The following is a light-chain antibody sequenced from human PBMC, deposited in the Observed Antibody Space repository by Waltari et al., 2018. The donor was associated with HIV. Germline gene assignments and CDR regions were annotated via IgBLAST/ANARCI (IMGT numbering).Light chain of an antibody. J-gene: IGKJ4*01. CDR2: DAS. CDR1: QSVDTY. CDR3: QQRSKPPLT. Sequence: EIVLTQSPDTLSLSPGERAALSCRASQSVDTYLAWYQQRPGQVPRLLIYDASSRLPGIPARFSASGSGTDFTLIISSLEPEDFAVYYCQQRSKPPLTFGGGTRVESK. V-gene: IGKV3-11*01.